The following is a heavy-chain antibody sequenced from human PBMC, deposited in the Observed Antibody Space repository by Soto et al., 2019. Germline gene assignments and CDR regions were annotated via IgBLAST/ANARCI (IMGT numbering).Heavy chain of an antibody. CDR3: ARGLEPMVRGIIIPNWFDP. D-gene: IGHD3-10*01. CDR1: GGSISSGDYY. J-gene: IGHJ5*02. V-gene: IGHV4-31*03. Sequence: QVQLQESGPGLVRPSQTLSLTCTVSGGSISSGDYYWNWIRQHPGKGLEWIWYTFDSGSTYYNPSLKSRLTISVDTSKNQFSLKLSSVSAADTAVYYCARGLEPMVRGIIIPNWFDPWGQGTLVTVSA. CDR2: TFDSGST.